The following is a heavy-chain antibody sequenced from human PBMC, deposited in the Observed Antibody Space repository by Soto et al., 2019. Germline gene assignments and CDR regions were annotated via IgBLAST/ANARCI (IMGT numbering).Heavy chain of an antibody. J-gene: IGHJ4*02. Sequence: SETLSLTCAVSGYSISSAYYWGWIRQSPGKGLEWIASIYHSGTTYYNPSLKSRLTISVDTSKNQFSLKLSSVAAADTAVYYCARGVSSGSCIDYWRQGTLVSVSS. CDR1: GYSISSAYY. CDR3: ARGVSSGSCIDY. D-gene: IGHD3-22*01. CDR2: IYHSGTT. V-gene: IGHV4-38-2*01.